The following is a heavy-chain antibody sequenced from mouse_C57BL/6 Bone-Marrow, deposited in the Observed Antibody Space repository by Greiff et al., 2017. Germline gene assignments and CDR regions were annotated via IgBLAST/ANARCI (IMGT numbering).Heavy chain of an antibody. CDR1: GYTFTSYW. CDR2: IPPNSGST. J-gene: IGHJ3*01. D-gene: IGHD2-5*01. V-gene: IGHV1-64*01. CDR3: ASISNYEAWFAY. Sequence: QVQLQQPGAELVKPGASVKLSCKASGYTFTSYWMHWVKQRHGQGLEWIGMIPPNSGSTNYNEQFKSKATLTVDKSSSTAYMQLSSLASEASAVYSCASISNYEAWFAYWGQATLVTVSA.